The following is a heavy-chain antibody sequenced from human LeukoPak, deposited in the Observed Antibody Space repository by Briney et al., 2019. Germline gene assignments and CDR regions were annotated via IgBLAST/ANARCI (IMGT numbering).Heavy chain of an antibody. CDR2: IYYSGST. D-gene: IGHD3-22*01. V-gene: IGHV4-39*07. CDR1: GASISSSSYY. J-gene: IGHJ4*02. Sequence: SETLSLTCTVSGASISSSSYYWVWIRQPPGKGLEWIGNIYYSGSTYYNPSLKSRVTISVDTSKNQFSLKLSSVTAADTAVYYCARAKYYYDNYYFDYWGQGTLVTVSS. CDR3: ARAKYYYDNYYFDY.